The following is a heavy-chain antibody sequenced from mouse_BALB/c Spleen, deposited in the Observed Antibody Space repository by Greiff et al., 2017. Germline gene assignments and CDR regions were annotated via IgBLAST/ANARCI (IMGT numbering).Heavy chain of an antibody. V-gene: IGHV1-54*03. CDR2: INPGSGGT. CDR1: GYAFTNYL. D-gene: IGHD2-1*01. J-gene: IGHJ2*01. Sequence: QVHVKQSGAELVRPGTSVKVSCKASGYAFTNYLIAWVKQRPGQGLEWIGVINPGSGGTNYNEKFKGKATLTADKSSSTAYMQLSSLTSDDSAVYFCARYGNYYFDYWGQGTTLTVSA. CDR3: ARYGNYYFDY.